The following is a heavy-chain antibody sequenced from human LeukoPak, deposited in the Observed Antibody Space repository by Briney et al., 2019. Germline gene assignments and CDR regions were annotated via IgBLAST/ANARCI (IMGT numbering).Heavy chain of an antibody. CDR3: AKDSGDSSGYYSAGSDY. J-gene: IGHJ4*02. D-gene: IGHD3-22*01. V-gene: IGHV3-9*03. CDR1: GFTFDDYA. CDR2: ISWNSGSI. Sequence: GGSLRLSCAASGFTFDDYAMHWVRQAPGKGLEWVSGISWNSGSIGYADSAKGRFTISRDNAKNSLYLQMNSLRAEDMALYYCAKDSGDSSGYYSAGSDYWGQGTLVTVSS.